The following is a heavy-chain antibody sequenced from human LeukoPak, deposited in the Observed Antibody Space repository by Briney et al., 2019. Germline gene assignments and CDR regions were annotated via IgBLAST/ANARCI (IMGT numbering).Heavy chain of an antibody. D-gene: IGHD3-10*01. V-gene: IGHV1-69*05. CDR2: IIPIFGTA. CDR1: GGTFSSYA. J-gene: IGHJ4*02. CDR3: ARGGDTMVRGVIPNDY. Sequence: SVKVSCKASGGTFSSYAISWVRQAPGQGLEWMGRIIPIFGTANYAQKFQGRVTMTRDTSTSTVYMELSSLRSEDTAVYYCARGGDTMVRGVIPNDYWGQGTLVTVSS.